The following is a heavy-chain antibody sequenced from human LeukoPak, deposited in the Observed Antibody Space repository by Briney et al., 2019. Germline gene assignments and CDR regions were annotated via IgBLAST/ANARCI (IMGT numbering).Heavy chain of an antibody. CDR3: ANDWGGSDKYVFDY. V-gene: IGHV4-39*01. Sequence: SETLSLTCTVSRGSISSSSYYWGWIRQPPGRGLEWIGSIYYSASTYYNPSLKSRVTISVDTYKKQFSLKLTSKTDADTARDHCANDWGGSDKYVFDYWGQGTLVTVSS. J-gene: IGHJ4*02. D-gene: IGHD3-16*01. CDR1: RGSISSSSYY. CDR2: IYYSAST.